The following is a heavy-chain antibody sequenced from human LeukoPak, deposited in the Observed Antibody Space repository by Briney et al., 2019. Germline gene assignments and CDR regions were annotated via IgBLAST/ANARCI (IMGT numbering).Heavy chain of an antibody. J-gene: IGHJ3*02. CDR3: AREESIDYPGAFDI. CDR1: GFTLSAYW. D-gene: IGHD4-11*01. V-gene: IGHV3-74*01. CDR2: IEGDGNRI. Sequence: PGGSLRLSCAASGFTLSAYWMHWVRQAPGKGLMWVSRIEGDGNRITYADSVKGRFTISRDNAKNTLYLQMNSLRAEDTAVYYCAREESIDYPGAFDIWGQGTMVTVSS.